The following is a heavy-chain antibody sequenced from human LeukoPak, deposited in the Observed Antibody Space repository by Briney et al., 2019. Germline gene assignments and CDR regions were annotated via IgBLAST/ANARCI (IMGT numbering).Heavy chain of an antibody. V-gene: IGHV3-53*01. CDR2: IYSGGST. Sequence: QTGGSLRLSCAASGFTVSSNYMSWVRQAPGKGLEWVSVIYSGGSTYYADSVKGRFTISRDNSKNTLYLQMNSLRAEDTAVYYCARLVGATRHFDYWGQGTLVTVSS. CDR3: ARLVGATRHFDY. J-gene: IGHJ4*02. D-gene: IGHD1-26*01. CDR1: GFTVSSNY.